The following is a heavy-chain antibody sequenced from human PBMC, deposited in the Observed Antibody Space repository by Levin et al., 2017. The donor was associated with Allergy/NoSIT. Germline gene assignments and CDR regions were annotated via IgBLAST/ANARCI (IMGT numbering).Heavy chain of an antibody. Sequence: PGGSLRLSCAASGFTFSSYSMNWVRQAPGKGLEWVSYISSSSSTIYYADSVKGRFTISRDNAKNSLYLQMNSLRAEDTAVYYCARDFEARFYAGSGGYWGQGTLVTVSS. V-gene: IGHV3-48*01. CDR2: ISSSSSTI. D-gene: IGHD2/OR15-2a*01. J-gene: IGHJ4*02. CDR1: GFTFSSYS. CDR3: ARDFEARFYAGSGGY.